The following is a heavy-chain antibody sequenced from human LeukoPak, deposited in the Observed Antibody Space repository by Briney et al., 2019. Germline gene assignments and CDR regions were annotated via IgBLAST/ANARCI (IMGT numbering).Heavy chain of an antibody. J-gene: IGHJ5*02. CDR3: AREAFESRYDYVWGSYPYNWFDP. D-gene: IGHD3-16*01. V-gene: IGHV4-4*02. Sequence: TSGTLSLTCAVSGGSISSSNWWSWVRQPPGKGLEWIGEIYHSVSTNYNPSLKSRVTISVDKSKNQFSLKLSSVTAADTAVYYCAREAFESRYDYVWGSYPYNWFDPWGQGTLVTVSS. CDR2: IYHSVST. CDR1: GGSISSSNW.